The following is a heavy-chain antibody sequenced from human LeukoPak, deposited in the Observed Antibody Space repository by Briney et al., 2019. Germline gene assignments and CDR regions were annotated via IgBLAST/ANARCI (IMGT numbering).Heavy chain of an antibody. D-gene: IGHD6-19*01. J-gene: IGHJ4*02. Sequence: SETLSLTCAVYGGSFSGYYWSWIRQPPGKGLEWIGEINHSGSTNYNPSLKSRVTISVDTSNNQFSLKLSSVTAADTAVYYCARLVRGWPLDYWGQGTLVTVS. CDR3: ARLVRGWPLDY. V-gene: IGHV4-34*01. CDR2: INHSGST. CDR1: GGSFSGYY.